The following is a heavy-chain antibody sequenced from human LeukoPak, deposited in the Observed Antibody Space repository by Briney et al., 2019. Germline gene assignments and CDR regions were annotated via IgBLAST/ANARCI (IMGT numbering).Heavy chain of an antibody. CDR2: ISGSGGST. J-gene: IGHJ4*02. CDR3: ALRYCSGGSCQDY. V-gene: IGHV3-23*01. D-gene: IGHD2-15*01. CDR1: GFTFCSYA. Sequence: PGGSLRLSCAVSGFTFCSYAMSWVRQAPGKGLEWVSAISGSGGSTYYADSVKGRFTISRDNSKNTLYLQMNSLRVEDTAVHYCALRYCSGGSCQDYWGQGTLVTVSS.